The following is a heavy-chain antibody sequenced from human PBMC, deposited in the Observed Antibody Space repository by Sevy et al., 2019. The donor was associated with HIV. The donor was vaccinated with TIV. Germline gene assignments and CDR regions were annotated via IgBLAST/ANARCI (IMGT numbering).Heavy chain of an antibody. Sequence: GGSLRLCCAASGFTFNNYWMTWVRQAPGKGLEWVANIKQDGSDKYYMESVKGRFNISRDNTKNSLYLQLNSLRAEDTAVYYCARSWDYWGQMGYWGQGTLVTVSS. CDR2: IKQDGSDK. D-gene: IGHD7-27*01. CDR3: ARSWDYWGQMGY. V-gene: IGHV3-7*03. J-gene: IGHJ4*02. CDR1: GFTFNNYW.